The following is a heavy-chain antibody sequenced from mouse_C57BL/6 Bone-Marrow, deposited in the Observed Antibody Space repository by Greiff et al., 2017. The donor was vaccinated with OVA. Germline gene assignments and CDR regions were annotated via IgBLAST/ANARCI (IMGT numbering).Heavy chain of an antibody. CDR3: TTITTVGHFDY. CDR1: GFNIKDDY. CDR2: IDPENGDT. D-gene: IGHD1-1*01. Sequence: VQLQQSGAELVRPGASVKLSCTASGFNIKDDYMHWVKQRPEQGLEWIGWIDPENGDTEYASKFQGKATITADTSSNTAYLQLSSLTSEDTAVYYCTTITTVGHFDYWGQGTTLTVSS. V-gene: IGHV14-4*01. J-gene: IGHJ2*01.